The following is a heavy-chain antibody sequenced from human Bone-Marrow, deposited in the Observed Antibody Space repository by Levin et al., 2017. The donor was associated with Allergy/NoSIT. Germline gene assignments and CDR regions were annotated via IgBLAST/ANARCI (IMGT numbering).Heavy chain of an antibody. D-gene: IGHD3-10*01. CDR1: GFAFSDYF. CDR3: ARDNPYGSGWSDF. CDR2: TSGSSTYT. J-gene: IGHJ4*02. V-gene: IGHV3-11*05. Sequence: GGSLRLSCAASGFAFSDYFMSWIRQAPGRGLEWVSYTSGSSTYTTYADSVRGRFTISRDNAKNSLFLQMNSLSAEDTAVYYCARDNPYGSGWSDFWGPGTLVTVSS.